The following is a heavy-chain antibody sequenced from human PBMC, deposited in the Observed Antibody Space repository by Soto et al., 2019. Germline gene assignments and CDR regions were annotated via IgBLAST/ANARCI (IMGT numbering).Heavy chain of an antibody. V-gene: IGHV3-30-3*01. CDR3: XXXXXVXXXXXXDY. CDR1: GFTFSNFN. CDR2: ISYDVTKT. J-gene: IGHJ4*02. Sequence: QVHLVESGGGVVQPGRSLRLSCAASGFTFSNFNLHWVRQXPGXXXXWVGLISYDVTKTHYADSVKGRFTISRDNSKXXXXXXXXXXXXXXXXXXXXXXXXXVXXXXXXDYWGQGTLVTVSS.